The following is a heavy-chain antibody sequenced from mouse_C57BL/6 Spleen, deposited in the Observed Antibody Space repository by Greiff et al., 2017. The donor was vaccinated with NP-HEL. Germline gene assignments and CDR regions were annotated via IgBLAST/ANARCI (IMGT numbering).Heavy chain of an antibody. CDR3: ARSGSSPHWYFDV. CDR1: GYAFSSYW. CDR2: IYPGDGDT. Sequence: VQLQQSGAELVKPGASVKISCKASGYAFSSYWMNWVKQRPGKGLEWIGQIYPGDGDTNYNGKFKGKATLTADKSSSTAYMQLSSLPSEDSAVYFCARSGSSPHWYFDVWGTGTTVTVSS. V-gene: IGHV1-80*01. J-gene: IGHJ1*03. D-gene: IGHD1-1*01.